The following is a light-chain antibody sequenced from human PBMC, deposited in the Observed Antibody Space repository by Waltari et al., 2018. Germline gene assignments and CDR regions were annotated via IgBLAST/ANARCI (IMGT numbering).Light chain of an antibody. CDR2: GTS. V-gene: IGLV1-40*01. Sequence: QSVLTQPPSVSGAPGQRVTISCTGSTSNIGAGYDVHWYQPIPGTAPKLLIYGTSNRPSGVPDRFSGAKSGTSASLAITGLQAEDEADYYCQSYDSSLSGWVFGGGTKLTGL. J-gene: IGLJ2*01. CDR1: TSNIGAGYD. CDR3: QSYDSSLSGWV.